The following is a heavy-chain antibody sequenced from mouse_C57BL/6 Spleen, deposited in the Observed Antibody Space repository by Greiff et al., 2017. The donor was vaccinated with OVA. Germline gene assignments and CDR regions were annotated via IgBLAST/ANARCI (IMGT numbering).Heavy chain of an antibody. Sequence: EVQGVESGPELVKPGASVKISCKASGYSFTDYNMNWVKQSNGKSLEWIGVINPNYGTTSYNQKFKGKATLTVDQTSSTAYMQLNSLTAEDSAVYYCAREENLLLLFDYWGKGTTLTVSS. D-gene: IGHD1-1*01. CDR1: GYSFTDYN. J-gene: IGHJ2*01. V-gene: IGHV1-39*01. CDR2: INPNYGTT. CDR3: AREENLLLLFDY.